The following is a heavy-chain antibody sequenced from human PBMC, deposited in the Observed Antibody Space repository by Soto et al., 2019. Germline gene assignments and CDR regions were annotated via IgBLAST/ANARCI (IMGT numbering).Heavy chain of an antibody. CDR2: IYNSGTT. CDR1: GGSISGSSYY. CDR3: ARDPAP. J-gene: IGHJ5*02. V-gene: IGHV4-31*03. Sequence: SETLSLTCTVSGGSISGSSYYWDWIRQHPGKGLEWIGYIYNSGTTYYNQSLKSRVTISVDTSKNQFSLKLTSVTAADTAVYYCARDPAPWGQGTLVTVSS.